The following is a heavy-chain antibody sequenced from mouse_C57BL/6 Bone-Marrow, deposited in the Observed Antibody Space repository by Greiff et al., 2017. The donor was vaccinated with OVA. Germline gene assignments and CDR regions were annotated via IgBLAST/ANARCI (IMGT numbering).Heavy chain of an antibody. CDR3: ARFRITLYDYDSYYDMDY. Sequence: VQLQQPGAELVRPGASVKLSCKASGYTFTAYYINWVKQRPGQGLEWIARIYPGSGNTYYNEKFKGKATLTAEKSSSTAYLQLSSLTSEDSAVYFCARFRITLYDYDSYYDMDYWGQGTTVTVSS. J-gene: IGHJ4*01. CDR2: IYPGSGNT. D-gene: IGHD2-4*01. CDR1: GYTFTAYY. V-gene: IGHV1-76*01.